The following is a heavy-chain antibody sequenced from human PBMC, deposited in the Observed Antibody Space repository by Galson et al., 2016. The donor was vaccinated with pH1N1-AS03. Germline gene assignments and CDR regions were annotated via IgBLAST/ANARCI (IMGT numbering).Heavy chain of an antibody. Sequence: SLRLSCAASGFTFSSHSMHWARQAPDEGLEWVAGISYHGNNKFYAHSVKGRFTISRDSLQNTLDLQMNSLRAEDSAVYCCARATIRAGEFDLWGRGTVVTVSS. J-gene: IGHJ3*01. CDR3: ARATIRAGEFDL. D-gene: IGHD1-26*01. V-gene: IGHV3-30-3*01. CDR1: GFTFSSHS. CDR2: ISYHGNNK.